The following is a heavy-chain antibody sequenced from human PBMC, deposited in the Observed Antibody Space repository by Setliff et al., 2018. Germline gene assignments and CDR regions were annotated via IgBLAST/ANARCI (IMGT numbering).Heavy chain of an antibody. CDR2: IYYSGTA. CDR1: GDSISDISYY. CDR3: ARGPRGYGSGSYYATEYFQH. J-gene: IGHJ1*01. Sequence: TSETLSLTCTISGDSISDISYYWGFIRQSPGKGPEWIGSIYYSGTAYYNPSLESRVTMFVDTSKNQFSLRLNSVTAADTAVYYCARGPRGYGSGSYYATEYFQHWGQGTLVTVSS. V-gene: IGHV4-39*01. D-gene: IGHD3-10*01.